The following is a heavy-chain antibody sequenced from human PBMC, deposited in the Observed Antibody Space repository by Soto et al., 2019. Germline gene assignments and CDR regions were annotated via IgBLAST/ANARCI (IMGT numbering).Heavy chain of an antibody. CDR2: IDWDDDK. J-gene: IGHJ5*02. V-gene: IGHV2-70*01. CDR1: GFALVATGVG. Sequence: SGPTHVRPTHAPTVTGAFAGFALVATGVGFVVLGKPPGKALDWLALIDWDDDKFYSTSLRTRLTISKDTSKDHMVLTMSNMDPVDTATYYCARITQGDYYWLDPWGQGTLVTVA. CDR3: ARITQGDYYWLDP. D-gene: IGHD4-17*01.